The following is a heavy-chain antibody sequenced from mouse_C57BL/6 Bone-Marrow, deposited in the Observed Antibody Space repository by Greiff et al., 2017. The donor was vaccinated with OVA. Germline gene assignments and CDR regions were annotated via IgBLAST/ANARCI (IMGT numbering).Heavy chain of an antibody. CDR3: TRGYYFDY. Sequence: VQLQQSGAELARPGASVKMSCKASGYTFTSYTIHWVKQRPGQGLEWIGYIDPTNDYTNYNQKFKGKATLTADKSSSTAYMQLGSLTSEDSAVYYCTRGYYFDYWGQGTTLTVSS. J-gene: IGHJ2*01. CDR1: GYTFTSYT. V-gene: IGHV1-4*01. CDR2: IDPTNDYT.